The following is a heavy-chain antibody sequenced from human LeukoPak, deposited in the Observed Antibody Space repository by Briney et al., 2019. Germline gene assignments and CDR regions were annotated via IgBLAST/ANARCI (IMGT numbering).Heavy chain of an antibody. Sequence: SETLSLTCAVYGGSFSGYYWSWIRQPPGKGLEWIGEINHSGSTNYNPSLKSRVTISVDTSKNQFSLKLSSVTAADTAVYYCARADKGVVVPAAIPYYYYGMDVWGQGTTVTVSS. J-gene: IGHJ6*02. V-gene: IGHV4-34*01. D-gene: IGHD2-2*02. CDR3: ARADKGVVVPAAIPYYYYGMDV. CDR1: GGSFSGYY. CDR2: INHSGST.